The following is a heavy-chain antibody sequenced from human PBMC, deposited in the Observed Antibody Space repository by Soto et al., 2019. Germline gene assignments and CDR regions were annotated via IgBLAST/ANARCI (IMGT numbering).Heavy chain of an antibody. CDR3: ASNDDGHWNDNGAFDI. Sequence: ASVKVSCKASGYTFTSYGISWVRQAPGQGLEWMGWISAYSGNTNYAQRLQGSVTMTTDTSTSTAYMELRSLRSDDTAVYYCASNDDGHWNDNGAFDIWGQGTMVTVSS. CDR2: ISAYSGNT. J-gene: IGHJ3*02. D-gene: IGHD1-1*01. CDR1: GYTFTSYG. V-gene: IGHV1-18*01.